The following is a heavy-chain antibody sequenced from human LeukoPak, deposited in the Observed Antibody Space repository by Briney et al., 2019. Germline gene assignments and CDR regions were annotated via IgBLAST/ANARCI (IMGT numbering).Heavy chain of an antibody. D-gene: IGHD3-10*01. CDR1: GYTFTSYG. J-gene: IGHJ3*02. CDR2: ISAYNGNT. CDR3: ARGRRRITMVRGVIGNAFDI. V-gene: IGHV1-18*01. Sequence: ASVKVSCKASGYTFTSYGISWVRQAPGQGLEWMGWISAYNGNTNYAQKLQGRVTMTTDTSTSTAYMELRSLRSDDTAVYYCARGRRRITMVRGVIGNAFDIWGQGTMVTVS.